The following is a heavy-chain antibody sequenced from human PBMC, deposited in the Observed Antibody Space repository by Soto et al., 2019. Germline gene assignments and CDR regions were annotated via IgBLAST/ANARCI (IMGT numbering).Heavy chain of an antibody. Sequence: SETLSLTCSVSGGSVSSNIYYWTWIRQHPGKGPEWIGHIYYSGSTYYNPSLKSRVTISLDMSKNQFSLKLTSVTAPDTAVYYCARGYDYDSGGYLFDYWGQGTLVTVS. CDR3: ARGYDYDSGGYLFDY. CDR1: GGSVSSNIYY. V-gene: IGHV4-31*03. J-gene: IGHJ4*02. D-gene: IGHD3-22*01. CDR2: IYYSGST.